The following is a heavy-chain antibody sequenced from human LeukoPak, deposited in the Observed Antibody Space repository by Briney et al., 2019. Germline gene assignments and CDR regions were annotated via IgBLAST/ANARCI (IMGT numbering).Heavy chain of an antibody. D-gene: IGHD3-16*01. J-gene: IGHJ3*01. CDR2: IGPAGDP. Sequence: GGSLGLSCAASGFTFRSYDMHWVRQVIGKGLEWVSIIGPAGDPYYSGAVKGRFTISRENAKTSLYLQMNSLRAGDTAVYYCVRGVNDAFDLWGQGTMVIVSS. V-gene: IGHV3-13*05. CDR3: VRGVNDAFDL. CDR1: GFTFRSYD.